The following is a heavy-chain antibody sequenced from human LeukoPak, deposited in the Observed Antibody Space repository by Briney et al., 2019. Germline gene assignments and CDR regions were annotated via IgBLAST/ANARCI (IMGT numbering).Heavy chain of an antibody. Sequence: GGSLRLSCAASGFTFSSYSMNWVRQAPGKGLEWVSSISSSSTYIYSADSLKGRFTISRDNAKNSLYLQMNSLRAEDTAVYYCAKKWSGDYDSSGVNDAFDIWGQGTMVTVSS. CDR3: AKKWSGDYDSSGVNDAFDI. D-gene: IGHD3-22*01. CDR2: ISSSSTYI. V-gene: IGHV3-21*01. J-gene: IGHJ3*02. CDR1: GFTFSSYS.